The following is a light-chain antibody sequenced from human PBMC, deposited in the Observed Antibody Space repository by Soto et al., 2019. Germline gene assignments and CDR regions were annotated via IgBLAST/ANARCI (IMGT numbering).Light chain of an antibody. CDR2: AAS. CDR1: QNINTW. CDR3: QQYYSYPPWT. V-gene: IGKV1-5*01. Sequence: DIQMTQSPSTLSASIGDRVTITCRASQNINTWLAWYQQKPGKAPKLLIYAASTLQSGVPSRFSGSGSGTDFTLTISCLQSEDLATYYCQQYYSYPPWTFGQGTKVDIK. J-gene: IGKJ1*01.